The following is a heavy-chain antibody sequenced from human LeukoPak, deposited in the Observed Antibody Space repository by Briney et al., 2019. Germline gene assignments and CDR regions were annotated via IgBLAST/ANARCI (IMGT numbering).Heavy chain of an antibody. V-gene: IGHV3-13*01. CDR3: ARGRGYCSGGRCYWPCAFDS. CDR2: IDTCGAT. D-gene: IGHD2-15*01. J-gene: IGHJ3*02. CDR1: GFPFSSYD. Sequence: GEALILACSVPGFPFSSYDMDWVRQATGKGLEWVSPIDTCGATYNAGSVKRRFTSSRENAKHSLSLQMNSLRGGDTAVYYCARGRGYCSGGRCYWPCAFDSWGQGTMVTASS.